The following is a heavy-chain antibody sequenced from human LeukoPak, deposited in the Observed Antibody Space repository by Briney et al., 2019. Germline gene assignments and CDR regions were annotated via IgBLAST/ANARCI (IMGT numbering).Heavy chain of an antibody. CDR1: GFTFSTYA. D-gene: IGHD2-21*02. CDR2: ISYDGSDK. Sequence: GRSLRLSCAPSGFTFSTYAMHWVRQAPGKGLEWVAVISYDGSDKYYADSVKGRFTISRDNSKNTLYLQMNSLRAEDTAVYYCAKDFVVVPGNVNYFDYWGQGTLVTVSS. CDR3: AKDFVVVPGNVNYFDY. V-gene: IGHV3-30*04. J-gene: IGHJ4*02.